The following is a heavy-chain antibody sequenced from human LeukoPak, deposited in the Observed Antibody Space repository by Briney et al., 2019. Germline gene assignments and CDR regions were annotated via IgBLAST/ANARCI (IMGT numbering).Heavy chain of an antibody. J-gene: IGHJ5*02. CDR2: INHSGST. Sequence: SETLSLTCAVYGGSFSGYYWSWIRQPPGKGLEWIGEINHSGSTNYNPSLKSRVTISVDTSKNQFSLKLSSVTAADTAVYYCATKAKDYGGKWWFDPWGQGTLVTVSS. D-gene: IGHD4-23*01. CDR3: ATKAKDYGGKWWFDP. V-gene: IGHV4-34*01. CDR1: GGSFSGYY.